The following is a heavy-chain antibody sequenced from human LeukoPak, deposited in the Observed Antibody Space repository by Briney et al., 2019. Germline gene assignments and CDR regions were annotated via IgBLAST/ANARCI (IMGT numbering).Heavy chain of an antibody. CDR3: ARCLTQKTTIFGVVTDLFPYGMDV. J-gene: IGHJ6*02. D-gene: IGHD3-3*01. Sequence: ASVKVSCTASGYSFTSNYIHWVRQAPGQGLEWMGMIYPRDGSTSYAQKFQGRVTVTRDTSTSTVHMELSGLRSEDTAVYYCARCLTQKTTIFGVVTDLFPYGMDVWGQGTTVTVSS. CDR2: IYPRDGST. CDR1: GYSFTSNY. V-gene: IGHV1-46*01.